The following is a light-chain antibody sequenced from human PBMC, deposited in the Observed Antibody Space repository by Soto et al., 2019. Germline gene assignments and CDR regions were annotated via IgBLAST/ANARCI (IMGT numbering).Light chain of an antibody. J-gene: IGLJ1*01. CDR3: SSYTSSSTLYV. CDR2: EVN. Sequence: QSVLTQPPSASGSPGQSVNISCTGTSSDVGAYNFVSWYQQHPGKAPKVIIYEVNKRPSGVPNRFAGSKSGNTASLTVSGLQAEDEADYYCSSYTSSSTLYVFGTGTKLTVL. V-gene: IGLV2-14*01. CDR1: SSDVGAYNF.